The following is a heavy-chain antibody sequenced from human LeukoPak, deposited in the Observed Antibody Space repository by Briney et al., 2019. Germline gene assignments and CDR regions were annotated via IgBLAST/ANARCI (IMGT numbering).Heavy chain of an antibody. D-gene: IGHD3-22*01. CDR3: ATQNYYDSSGSTN. Sequence: WETLSLTCAVYGGSFSGYYWSWIRQPPGKGLEWIGEINHSGSTNYNPSLKSRVTISVDTSKNQFSLKLSSVTAADTAVYYCATQNYYDSSGSTNWGQGTLVTVSS. J-gene: IGHJ4*02. CDR1: GGSFSGYY. CDR2: INHSGST. V-gene: IGHV4-34*01.